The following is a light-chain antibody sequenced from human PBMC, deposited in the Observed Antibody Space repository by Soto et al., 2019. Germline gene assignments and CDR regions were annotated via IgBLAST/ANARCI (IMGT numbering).Light chain of an antibody. CDR2: ANT. CDR3: QSYDSSLSGYV. Sequence: QAVVTQPPSLSGAPGQRVTISCTGSSSNIGAGYDVHWYQQLPGTAPKLLIYANTNRPSGVPDRFSGSKSGTSASLAITGLRAEDEADYYCQSYDSSLSGYVFGTGTKVTVL. J-gene: IGLJ1*01. V-gene: IGLV1-40*01. CDR1: SSNIGAGYD.